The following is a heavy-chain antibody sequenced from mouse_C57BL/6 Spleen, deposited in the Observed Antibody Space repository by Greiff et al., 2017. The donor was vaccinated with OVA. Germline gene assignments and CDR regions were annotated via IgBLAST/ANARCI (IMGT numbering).Heavy chain of an antibody. CDR3: ARGDYYGSSYYFDY. D-gene: IGHD1-1*01. J-gene: IGHJ2*01. CDR2: INPSSGYT. V-gene: IGHV1-7*01. Sequence: QVQLQQSGAELAKPGASVKLSCKASGYTFTSYWMHWVKQRPGQGLEWIGYINPSSGYTKYNQKFKDKATLNADKSSSTAYMQLSSLTYEDSAVYYCARGDYYGSSYYFDYWGQGTTLTVSS. CDR1: GYTFTSYW.